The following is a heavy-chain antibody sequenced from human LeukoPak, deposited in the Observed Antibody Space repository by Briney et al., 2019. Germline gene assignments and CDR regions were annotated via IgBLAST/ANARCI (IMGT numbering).Heavy chain of an antibody. CDR3: ARKYPDHWFDP. CDR2: IFYLGNT. Sequence: MASETLSLTCAVYGGSFSGYYWSWIRQPPGKGLEWIGYIFYLGNTYYTPSLKSRVTISVDTSKNQFSLKLSSVTAADTAVYYCARKYPDHWFDPWGQGTLVTVSS. CDR1: GGSFSGYY. D-gene: IGHD6-6*01. J-gene: IGHJ5*02. V-gene: IGHV4-34*12.